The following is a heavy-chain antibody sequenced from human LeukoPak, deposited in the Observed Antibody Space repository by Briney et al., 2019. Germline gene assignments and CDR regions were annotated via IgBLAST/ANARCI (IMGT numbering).Heavy chain of an antibody. CDR2: INPNSGGT. D-gene: IGHD3-10*01. V-gene: IGHV1-2*02. J-gene: IGHJ4*02. Sequence: CASVKVSCKASGYTFTGYYMHWVRQAPGQGLEWMGWINPNSGGTNYAQKFQGRVTMTTDTSTSTAYMELRSLRSDDTAVYYCARDSGPGFNDFDYWGQGTLVTVSS. CDR1: GYTFTGYY. CDR3: ARDSGPGFNDFDY.